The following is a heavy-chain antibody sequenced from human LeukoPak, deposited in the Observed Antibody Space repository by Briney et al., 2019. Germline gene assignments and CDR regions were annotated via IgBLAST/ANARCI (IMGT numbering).Heavy chain of an antibody. CDR1: GGSINSYY. CDR3: ARLVYYGSGSYYYFDY. D-gene: IGHD3-10*01. Sequence: PSETLSLTCTVSGGSINSYYWSWIRQPPGKGLEWIGYIYYSGSTNYNPSLKSRVTISVDTPKNQFSLKLSSVTAADTAVYYCARLVYYGSGSYYYFDYWGQGTLVTVSS. J-gene: IGHJ4*02. V-gene: IGHV4-59*01. CDR2: IYYSGST.